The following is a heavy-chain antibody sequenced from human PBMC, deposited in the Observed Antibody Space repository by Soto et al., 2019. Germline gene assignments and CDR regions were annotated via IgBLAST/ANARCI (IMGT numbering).Heavy chain of an antibody. CDR1: GGTFSSFL. CDR2: IIPVFGTA. CDR3: MLDCTSMSCYGYLGVDA. Sequence: QVQLVQSGAEVKTPGSSVKVSCKASGGTFSSFLMGWVRQAPGQGLEWMGGIIPVFGTATYAQKFQGRVTITADDSTRTVYMELSGLKSEEPAVYYCMLDCTSMSCYGYLGVDACGEGATVTVSS. D-gene: IGHD2-2*01. V-gene: IGHV1-69*01. J-gene: IGHJ6*04.